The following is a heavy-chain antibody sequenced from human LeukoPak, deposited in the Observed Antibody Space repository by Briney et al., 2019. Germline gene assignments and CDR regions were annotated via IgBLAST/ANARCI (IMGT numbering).Heavy chain of an antibody. CDR1: GLTFSSYE. V-gene: IGHV3-13*01. CDR2: IGATGDT. D-gene: IGHD1-1*01. Sequence: PGGSLRLSCAASGLTFSSYEMHWVRQAPGKGLEWVSSIGATGDTYYAGSVKGRFTISRENAKKSLYLQMSSLRVEDTAVYFCVLGAYWNDDKNAFHIWGPGTMVTVSS. CDR3: VLGAYWNDDKNAFHI. J-gene: IGHJ3*02.